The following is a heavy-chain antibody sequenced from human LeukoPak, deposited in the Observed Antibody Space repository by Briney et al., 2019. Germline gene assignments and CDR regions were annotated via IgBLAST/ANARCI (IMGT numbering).Heavy chain of an antibody. D-gene: IGHD5-18*01. J-gene: IGHJ4*02. V-gene: IGHV3-15*01. CDR1: GFTFSDYY. CDR3: TAERGYSYYF. Sequence: GGSLRLSCAASGFTFSDYYMSWIRQAPGKGLEWVGRIKSKTAGGTTDYAAPVKGRFSISRDDSKNTVYLQMDSLNTEDTAVYYCTAERGYSYYFWGQGTLVTVSS. CDR2: IKSKTAGGTT.